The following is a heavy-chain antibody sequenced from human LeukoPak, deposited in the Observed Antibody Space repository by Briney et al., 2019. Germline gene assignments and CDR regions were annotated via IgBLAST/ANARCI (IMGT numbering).Heavy chain of an antibody. CDR3: ARAALRSRPFDY. Sequence: GGSLRLSCAASGFTFSSYAMHWVRQAPGKRLEWVAVISYDGSNKYYADSVKGRFTISRDNSKNTLYLQMNSLRAEDTAVYYCARAALRSRPFDYWGQGTLVTVSS. D-gene: IGHD6-13*01. J-gene: IGHJ4*02. CDR1: GFTFSSYA. CDR2: ISYDGSNK. V-gene: IGHV3-30-3*01.